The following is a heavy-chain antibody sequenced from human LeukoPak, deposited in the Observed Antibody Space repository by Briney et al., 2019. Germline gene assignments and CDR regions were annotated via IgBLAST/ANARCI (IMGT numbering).Heavy chain of an antibody. D-gene: IGHD3-22*01. Sequence: GGSLRLSCAVSGFTFSDYAMSWVRQAPGRGLEWISSFSVSGGNTYYADSVKGRFTISRDNSKNMLYLQMNSLTAEDSAVYYCAKEGDVVVTLSYYFDCWGQGTLVTVSS. V-gene: IGHV3-23*01. CDR3: AKEGDVVVTLSYYFDC. J-gene: IGHJ4*02. CDR2: FSVSGGNT. CDR1: GFTFSDYA.